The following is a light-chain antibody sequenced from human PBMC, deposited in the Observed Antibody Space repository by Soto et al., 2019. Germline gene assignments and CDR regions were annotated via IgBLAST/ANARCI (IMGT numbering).Light chain of an antibody. CDR1: QSLNNR. J-gene: IGKJ1*01. V-gene: IGKV1-5*01. Sequence: IQLTQSPSTLTASVEDRVTITCRASQSLNNRLAWYQQKPGKAPKLLIYDASTLESGVSSRFSGTGSETECTLTITDLQADDLATYFCHQYKTYSTFGQGTKVDNK. CDR2: DAS. CDR3: HQYKTYST.